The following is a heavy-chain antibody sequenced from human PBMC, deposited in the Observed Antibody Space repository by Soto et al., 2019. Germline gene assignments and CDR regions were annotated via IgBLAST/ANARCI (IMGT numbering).Heavy chain of an antibody. Sequence: GGSLRLSCAASGFTFSSYSMNWVRQAPGKGLEWVSYISSSSSTIYYADSVKGRFTISRDNAKNSLHLQMNNLRDEDTAVYYCARPYVNAFDIWGPGTMVTVSS. CDR1: GFTFSSYS. CDR3: ARPYVNAFDI. V-gene: IGHV3-48*02. J-gene: IGHJ3*02. D-gene: IGHD3-16*01. CDR2: ISSSSSTI.